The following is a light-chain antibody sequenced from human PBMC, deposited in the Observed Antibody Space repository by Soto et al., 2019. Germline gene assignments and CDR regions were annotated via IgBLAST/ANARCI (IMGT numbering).Light chain of an antibody. V-gene: IGKV2-28*01. Sequence: DILITQSPLSLPVTPGEPASISCSSSQSLLHSNGYNYLDWYLQKPGQSPQLLIYLGSNRASGVPDRFSGSGSGTDFTLKISRVEAEDVGVYYCMQALQTTWTFGQGTKVDIK. CDR1: QSLLHSNGYNY. J-gene: IGKJ1*01. CDR2: LGS. CDR3: MQALQTTWT.